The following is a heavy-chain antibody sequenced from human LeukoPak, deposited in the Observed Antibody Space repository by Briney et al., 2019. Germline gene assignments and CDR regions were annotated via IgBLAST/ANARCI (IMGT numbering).Heavy chain of an antibody. CDR1: GGSFSAYY. V-gene: IGHV4-34*01. Sequence: SETLSLTCAVSGGSFSAYYWNWIRQPPGKGLEWIGEINHSGSTNYNPSLKSRVTISVDTSKNQFSLKMSSVTAADTAVYYCARRKRDSASDYDAFDSCGQGTMVTVSA. CDR3: ARRKRDSASDYDAFDS. J-gene: IGHJ3*02. CDR2: INHSGST. D-gene: IGHD3-22*01.